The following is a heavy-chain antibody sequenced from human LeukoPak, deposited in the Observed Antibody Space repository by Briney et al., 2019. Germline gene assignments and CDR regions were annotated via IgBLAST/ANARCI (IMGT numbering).Heavy chain of an antibody. D-gene: IGHD3-10*01. CDR2: INHSGST. V-gene: IGHV4-38-2*02. CDR3: ARGRYYGSGSYYRYYYYGMDV. Sequence: SETLSLTCTVSGYSISSGYYWSWIRQPPGKGLEWIGEINHSGSTNYNPSLKSRVTISVDTSKNQFSLKLSSVTAADTAVYYCARGRYYGSGSYYRYYYYGMDVWGQGTTVTVSS. CDR1: GYSISSGYY. J-gene: IGHJ6*02.